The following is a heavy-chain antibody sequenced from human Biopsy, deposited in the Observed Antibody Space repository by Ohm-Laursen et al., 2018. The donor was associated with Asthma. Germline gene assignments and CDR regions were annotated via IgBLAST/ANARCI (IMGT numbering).Heavy chain of an antibody. CDR3: ARTHERWTSIQDDALDI. J-gene: IGHJ3*02. D-gene: IGHD4-23*01. CDR2: ISYDGGNK. V-gene: IGHV3-30*03. Sequence: SLRLSCAASGFTFSIYDIHWARQAPGKGLEWVAVISYDGGNKFYGDSVKGRFTLSRDNSRNTLYLQMNSLRVEDMAIYYCARTHERWTSIQDDALDIWGQGTMVIVSS. CDR1: GFTFSIYD.